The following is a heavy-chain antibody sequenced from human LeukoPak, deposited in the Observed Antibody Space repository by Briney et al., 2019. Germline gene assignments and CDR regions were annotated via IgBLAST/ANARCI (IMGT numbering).Heavy chain of an antibody. CDR2: INHSGST. CDR1: GGSFSGYY. D-gene: IGHD2-2*01. CDR3: ARGVGAAISGRGLWFDP. J-gene: IGHJ5*02. V-gene: IGHV4-34*01. Sequence: SETLSLTCAVYGGSFSGYYWSWIRQPPGKGLEWIGEINHSGSTYYNPSLKSRVTISVDRSKNQFSLKLSSVTAADTAVYYCARGVGAAISGRGLWFDPWGQGTLVTVSS.